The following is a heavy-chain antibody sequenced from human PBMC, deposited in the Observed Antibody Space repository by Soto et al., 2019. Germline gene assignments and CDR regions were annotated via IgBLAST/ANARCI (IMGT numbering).Heavy chain of an antibody. Sequence: QVQLVESGGGVVQPGTSLRLSCAASGFTFRQYGMHWVRQATGKGLEWVAVIFYDGFNEYYADSVRGRFTVSRDNSGNRVYLQMNSLRVEDTTVYYCVRGWGSGLHHSCLDLWGQGTAVVVSS. CDR1: GFTFRQYG. J-gene: IGHJ3*01. V-gene: IGHV3-33*01. CDR2: IFYDGFNE. D-gene: IGHD6-19*01. CDR3: VRGWGSGLHHSCLDL.